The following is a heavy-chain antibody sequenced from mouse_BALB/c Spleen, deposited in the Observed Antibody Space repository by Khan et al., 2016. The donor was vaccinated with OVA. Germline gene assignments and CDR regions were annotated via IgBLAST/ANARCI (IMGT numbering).Heavy chain of an antibody. D-gene: IGHD2-4*01. CDR1: GYSITSEYT. V-gene: IGHV3-2*02. Sequence: EVQLQESGPGLVKPSQSLSLTCTVTGYSITSEYTWNWIRQFPENKLEWMGFISYSGNTRYNPSLKSRISITRDTSKNQFFLQLNSVTSEDTATXYCARKSYYDYDPFPYGGQGTLVTVSA. CDR2: ISYSGNT. J-gene: IGHJ3*01. CDR3: ARKSYYDYDPFPY.